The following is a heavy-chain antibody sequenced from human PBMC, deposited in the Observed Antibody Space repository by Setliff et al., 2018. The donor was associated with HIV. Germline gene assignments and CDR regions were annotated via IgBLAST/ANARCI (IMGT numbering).Heavy chain of an antibody. CDR1: GYNFSTYY. D-gene: IGHD3-22*01. J-gene: IGHJ4*02. CDR2: INPSSGST. V-gene: IGHV1-46*01. CDR3: ARRFFDSSAFYSYYFDY. Sequence: ASVKVSCKASGYNFSTYYMHWVRQAPGQGLEWMGIINPSSGSTTYAQKFQGRVTMTRDTSTSTVYMELSSLRFEDTAVYYCARRFFDSSAFYSYYFDYWGQGTLVTVSS.